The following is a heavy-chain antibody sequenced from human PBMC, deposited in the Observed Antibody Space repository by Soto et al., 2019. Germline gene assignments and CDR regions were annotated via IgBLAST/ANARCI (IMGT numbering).Heavy chain of an antibody. D-gene: IGHD1-1*01. V-gene: IGHV4-39*01. CDR2: SSYNGGT. J-gene: IGHJ4*02. CDR3: ARHRIEVVWRGFDF. Sequence: SETLSLTCTVSADSSTISNSYWGWLRQPPGMGLQWIGSSSYNGGTFYNPSLKGRVAISVDTSKKQSSLQVTSVTAADTAVYYCARHRIEVVWRGFDFWGQGSPVTVSS. CDR1: ADSSTISNSY.